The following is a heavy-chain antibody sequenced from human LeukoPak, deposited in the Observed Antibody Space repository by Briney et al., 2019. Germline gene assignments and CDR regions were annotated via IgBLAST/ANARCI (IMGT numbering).Heavy chain of an antibody. CDR3: ARGGGYYGSGSLHYYYYGMDV. J-gene: IGHJ6*02. CDR1: GFTFSSYE. Sequence: GGSLRLSCAASGFTFSSYEMDWVRQAPGKGLEWVSYISSSGNTIYYADSVKGRFTISRDNAKNSLYLQMNSLRAEDTAVYYCARGGGYYGSGSLHYYYYGMDVWGQGTTVTVSS. D-gene: IGHD3-10*01. V-gene: IGHV3-48*03. CDR2: ISSSGNTI.